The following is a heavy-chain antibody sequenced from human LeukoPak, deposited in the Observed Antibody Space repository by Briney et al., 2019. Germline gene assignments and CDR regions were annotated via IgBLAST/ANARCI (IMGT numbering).Heavy chain of an antibody. V-gene: IGHV3-7*03. J-gene: IGHJ6*04. CDR2: IKKDGSGK. CDR1: GFAFSIYW. Sequence: GGSPRPSCAASGFAFSIYWMSWVRQAPGKGLEWVANIKKDGSGKYYVDSVKGRFTISRDNAKNSLYLQMNSLRVDDTAVYYCARAWARSGIVGPIDVWGKGTTVTVSS. D-gene: IGHD1-26*01. CDR3: ARAWARSGIVGPIDV.